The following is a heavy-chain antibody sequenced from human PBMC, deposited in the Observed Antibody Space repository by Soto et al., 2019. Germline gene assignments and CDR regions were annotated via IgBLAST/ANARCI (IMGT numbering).Heavy chain of an antibody. D-gene: IGHD3-3*01. CDR2: INHSGST. CDR3: ARVRFGVVNRSYGMDV. CDR1: GGSFSGYY. V-gene: IGHV4-34*01. J-gene: IGHJ6*02. Sequence: SETLSLTCAVYGGSFSGYYCSWIRQPPGKGLEWIGEINHSGSTNYNPSLKSRVAISVDTSKNQFSLKLSSVTAADTAVYYCARVRFGVVNRSYGMDVWGQGTTVTVSS.